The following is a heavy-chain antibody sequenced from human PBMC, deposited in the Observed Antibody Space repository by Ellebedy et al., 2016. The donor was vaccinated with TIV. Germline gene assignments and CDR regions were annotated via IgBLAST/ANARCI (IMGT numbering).Heavy chain of an antibody. Sequence: GESLKISCAASGFTFSSYSMNWVRQAPGKGLEWVSSISSSSSYIYYADSVKGRFTISRDNAKNSLYLQMNSLRAEDTAVYYCARGLLLLWSPLDYWGQGTLVTVSS. CDR3: ARGLLLLWSPLDY. CDR1: GFTFSSYS. J-gene: IGHJ4*02. D-gene: IGHD3-10*01. V-gene: IGHV3-21*04. CDR2: ISSSSSYI.